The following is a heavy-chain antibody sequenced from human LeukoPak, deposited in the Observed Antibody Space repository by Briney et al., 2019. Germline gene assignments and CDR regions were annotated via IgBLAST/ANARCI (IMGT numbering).Heavy chain of an antibody. J-gene: IGHJ4*02. CDR3: AKGGGTYDSSGPLGH. Sequence: GGSLRLSCESSGFNFRSYGMHWVRQVPGKGLELVALIWSEGRNKYYLDSVKGRFTISRDNSKNTLYLQMNSLTADDSAVYHCAKGGGTYDSSGPLGHWGQGTLVTVSS. CDR1: GFNFRSYG. CDR2: IWSEGRNK. V-gene: IGHV3-33*06. D-gene: IGHD3-22*01.